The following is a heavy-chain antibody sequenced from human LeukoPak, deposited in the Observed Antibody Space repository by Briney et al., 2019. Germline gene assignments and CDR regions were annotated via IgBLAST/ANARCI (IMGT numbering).Heavy chain of an antibody. D-gene: IGHD1-20*01. J-gene: IGHJ4*02. CDR2: IYHSGGT. CDR1: GGSISSGGYY. V-gene: IGHV4-30-2*01. CDR3: ARESVTGTDDY. Sequence: SETLSPTCTVSGGSISSGGYYWSWIRQPPGKGLEWIGYIYHSGGTYYNPSLKSRVTISVDRSKNQFSLKLSSVTAADTAVYYCARESVTGTDDYWGQGTLVTVSS.